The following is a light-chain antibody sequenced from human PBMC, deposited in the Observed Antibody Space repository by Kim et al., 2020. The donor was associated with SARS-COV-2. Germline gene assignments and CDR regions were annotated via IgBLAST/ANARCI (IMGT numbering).Light chain of an antibody. CDR3: QQAHSLPIT. CDR1: QGISSL. CDR2: AAS. V-gene: IGKV1-12*01. Sequence: DIQMTQSPSSVSASVGDRVTITCRASQGISSLLAWYQQKPEKAPKLLVYAASTLQSGVPSRFSGSGSGTDFTLTISGLQPEDLATYYCQQAHSLPITFGQGTRLEIK. J-gene: IGKJ5*01.